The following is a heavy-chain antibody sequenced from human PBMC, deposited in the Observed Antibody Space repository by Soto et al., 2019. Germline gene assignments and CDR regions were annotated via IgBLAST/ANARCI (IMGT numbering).Heavy chain of an antibody. V-gene: IGHV3-23*01. D-gene: IGHD4-17*01. J-gene: IGHJ3*02. CDR3: AKQKTTVTRYDAFDI. CDR1: GFTFSSYA. Sequence: EVQLLESGGGLVQPGGSLRLCCAASGFTFSSYAMSWVRQAPGKGLGWVSAISGSGGSTYFADSVKGRFTISRDNSKNTLYLQMNSLRAEDTAIYYCAKQKTTVTRYDAFDIWGQGTMVTVSS. CDR2: ISGSGGST.